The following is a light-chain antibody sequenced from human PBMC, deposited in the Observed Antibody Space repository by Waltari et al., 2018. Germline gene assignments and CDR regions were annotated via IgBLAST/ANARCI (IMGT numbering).Light chain of an antibody. V-gene: IGLV2-11*01. J-gene: IGLJ2*01. Sequence: QSALPQPRSVSGSPGQSVTLSCTGTSSDVGGYDYVYWYQQHPGKAPKLIISDVDKRPSGVSDRFSGSKSGNTASLTISGLQIDDEATYYCCSFAGNYTLLFGGGTNLTVL. CDR3: CSFAGNYTLL. CDR2: DVD. CDR1: SSDVGGYDY.